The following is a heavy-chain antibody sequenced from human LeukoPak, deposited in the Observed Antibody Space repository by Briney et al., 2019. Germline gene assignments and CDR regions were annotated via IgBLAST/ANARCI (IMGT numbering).Heavy chain of an antibody. CDR3: ARVRYSYGYNYYYGMDV. D-gene: IGHD5-18*01. J-gene: IGHJ6*02. CDR1: GGSFSGYY. Sequence: SETLSLTCAVYGGSFSGYYWSWIRQPPGKGLEWIGEINHSGGTNYNPSLKSRVTISVDTSKNQFSLKLSSVTAADTAVYYCARVRYSYGYNYYYGMDVWGQGTTVTVSS. V-gene: IGHV4-34*01. CDR2: INHSGGT.